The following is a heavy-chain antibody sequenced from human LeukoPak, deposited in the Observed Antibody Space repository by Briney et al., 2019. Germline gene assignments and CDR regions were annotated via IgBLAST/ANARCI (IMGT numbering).Heavy chain of an antibody. Sequence: TSGGSLRLSCAASGFTFSDYYMSWIRQAPGKGLEWVSYISSSGSTIYYADSVKGRFTISRDNAKNSLYLQMNSLRAEDTAVYYCARPIMVRGVDYFDYWGQGTLVTVSS. D-gene: IGHD3-10*01. CDR1: GFTFSDYY. V-gene: IGHV3-11*01. J-gene: IGHJ4*02. CDR2: ISSSGSTI. CDR3: ARPIMVRGVDYFDY.